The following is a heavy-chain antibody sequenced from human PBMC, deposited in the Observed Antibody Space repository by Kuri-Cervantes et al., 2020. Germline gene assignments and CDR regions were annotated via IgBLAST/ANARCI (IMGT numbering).Heavy chain of an antibody. CDR3: ARVVGDY. J-gene: IGHJ4*02. D-gene: IGHD3-16*02. CDR1: GHSISSNYY. CDR2: INHSGST. Sequence: SETLSLTCAVVGHSISSNYYWSWTRQPPGKGLEWIGEINHSGSTNYNPSLKSRVTMSVDTSNNQFSLKLRSVTAADTAVYYCARVVGDYWGQGTLVTVSS. V-gene: IGHV4-34*01.